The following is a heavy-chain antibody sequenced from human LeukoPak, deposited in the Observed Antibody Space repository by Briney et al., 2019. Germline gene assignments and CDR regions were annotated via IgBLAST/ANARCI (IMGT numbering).Heavy chain of an antibody. CDR3: ARAAYDSNGYLTL. Sequence: GGSLRLSCVASGLTVSSYSMNWVRQAPGKGLEWVSYISSSSSTIYYADSVKGRFTISRDNAKNSLSLQMNSLRVEDTAIYFCARAAYDSNGYLTLWGQGTLVTVSS. D-gene: IGHD3-22*01. J-gene: IGHJ4*02. V-gene: IGHV3-48*01. CDR1: GLTVSSYS. CDR2: ISSSSSTI.